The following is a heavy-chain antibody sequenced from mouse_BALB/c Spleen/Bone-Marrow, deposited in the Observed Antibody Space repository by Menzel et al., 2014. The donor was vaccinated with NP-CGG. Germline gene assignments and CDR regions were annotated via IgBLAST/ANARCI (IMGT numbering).Heavy chain of an antibody. V-gene: IGHV5-17*02. CDR2: ISSGSSTI. J-gene: IGHJ4*01. CDR3: ARKGNFHYYGYYDMDY. D-gene: IGHD1-2*01. CDR1: GFTFSTFG. Sequence: DVHLVESGGGLVQPGGSRKLSCAASGFTFSTFGMHWVRQAPGKGLEWIAYISSGSSTIYYADTVKGRFTISRDNPKNTLFLQMTSLRSEDTAMYYCARKGNFHYYGYYDMDYWGQGTSVTVSS.